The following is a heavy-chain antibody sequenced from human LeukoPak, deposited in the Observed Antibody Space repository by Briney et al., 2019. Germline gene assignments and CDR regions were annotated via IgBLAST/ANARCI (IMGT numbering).Heavy chain of an antibody. CDR3: ARDPYSGNYGSYYYYYMDV. V-gene: IGHV3-21*01. CDR2: ITSSGTYI. J-gene: IGHJ6*03. CDR1: GFTFNNYN. D-gene: IGHD3-22*01. Sequence: GALRLSCAASGFTFNNYNMNWVRQAPGKALEWVSSITSSGTYIFYADSVKGRFTISRDNAKNSLYLQINSLGPEDTAVYFCARDPYSGNYGSYYYYYMDVWGKGTTVTVSS.